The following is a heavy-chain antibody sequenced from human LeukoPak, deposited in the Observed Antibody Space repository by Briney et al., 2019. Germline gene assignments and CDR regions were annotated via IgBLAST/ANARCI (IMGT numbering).Heavy chain of an antibody. CDR1: GYTFTSYA. D-gene: IGHD2/OR15-2a*01. Sequence: ASVKVSCKASGYTFTSYAIHWVRQAPGQRLEWMGWINAGNGNTKYSQKFQGRVSISRDTSASTAYMDLSSLRSEDTAVYYCARPAQGISNAFDIWGQGTMVTVSS. V-gene: IGHV1-3*01. J-gene: IGHJ3*02. CDR3: ARPAQGISNAFDI. CDR2: INAGNGNT.